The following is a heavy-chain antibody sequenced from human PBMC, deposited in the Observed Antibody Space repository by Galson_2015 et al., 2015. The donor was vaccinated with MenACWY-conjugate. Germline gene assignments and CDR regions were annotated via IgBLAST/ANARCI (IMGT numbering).Heavy chain of an antibody. D-gene: IGHD2-8*02. CDR2: NCYSGGS. Sequence: SETPSLTRTVPGGPVRRGTYRRIWVPESPRKGPEWKGDNCYSGGSNFNPSPQSRVTISLETPQDQVSLKLSSVTAADTAVYYCARMPQDYCTDRICFGWFDTWGQGTLVTVSS. V-gene: IGHV4-61*01. J-gene: IGHJ5*02. CDR1: GGPVRRGTYR. CDR3: ARMPQDYCTDRICFGWFDT.